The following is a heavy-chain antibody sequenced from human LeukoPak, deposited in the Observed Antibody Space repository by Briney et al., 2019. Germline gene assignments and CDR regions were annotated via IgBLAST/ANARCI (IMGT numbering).Heavy chain of an antibody. V-gene: IGHV4-59*01. CDR1: GGSISSYY. CDR3: ARDGTNSGYDFVSAGGFDY. D-gene: IGHD5-12*01. Sequence: SETLSLTCTVSGGSISSYYWSWIRQPPGKGLEWDGYIYYSGSTNYNPSLKSRVTISVDTSKNQFSLKLSSVTAADTAVYYCARDGTNSGYDFVSAGGFDYWGQGTLVTVSS. CDR2: IYYSGST. J-gene: IGHJ4*02.